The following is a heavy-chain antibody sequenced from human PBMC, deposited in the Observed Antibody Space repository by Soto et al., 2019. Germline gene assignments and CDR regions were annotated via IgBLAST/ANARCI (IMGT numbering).Heavy chain of an antibody. CDR1: GFIVSSNY. CDR3: ARRWG. V-gene: IGHV3-66*01. Sequence: EVPLVESGGGLVQPGGSLRLSCAASGFIVSSNYMSWVRQAPGKGPEWVALIYSGGTTHYAESVKGRFTISRDKSKNTLYLQMNSLRAEDTAVYYCARRWGWGHGTMVTVSS. D-gene: IGHD1-26*01. CDR2: IYSGGTT. J-gene: IGHJ3*01.